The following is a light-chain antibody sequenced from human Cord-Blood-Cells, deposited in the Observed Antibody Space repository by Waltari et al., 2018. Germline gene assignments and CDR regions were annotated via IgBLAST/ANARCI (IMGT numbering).Light chain of an antibody. V-gene: IGKV4-1*01. CDR1: QIVLYSSNNKNY. CDR3: QQYYSTPFT. Sequence: DIVMTQSPDSLAVSLGERATINCKSSQIVLYSSNNKNYLAWYQQKPGQPPKLLIYWSSTRETWVPYRVSGSGSGTEFTLTISRLQAEDVAVYYCQQYYSTPFTFGPGTKVDIK. CDR2: WSS. J-gene: IGKJ3*01.